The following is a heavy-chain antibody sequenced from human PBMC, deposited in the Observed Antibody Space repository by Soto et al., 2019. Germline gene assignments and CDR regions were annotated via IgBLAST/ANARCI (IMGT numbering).Heavy chain of an antibody. Sequence: GGSLRLSYAASGFGFGGKTMYWVRQAPGRGLEWVALIAPDGSQIYYADSVKGRFTISRDNSKNTLYLQMDSLRAEDTSLYLCATDIHATWLLNSWGQGTLVTVS. CDR3: ATDIHATWLLNS. D-gene: IGHD2-2*02. J-gene: IGHJ5*02. V-gene: IGHV3-30-3*01. CDR2: IAPDGSQI. CDR1: GFGFGGKT.